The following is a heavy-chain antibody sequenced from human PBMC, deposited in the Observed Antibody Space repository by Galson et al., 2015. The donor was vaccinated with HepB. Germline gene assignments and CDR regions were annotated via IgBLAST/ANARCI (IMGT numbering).Heavy chain of an antibody. CDR2: INTNTGNP. Sequence: SVKVSCKASGYTFTTYIISWVRQAPGQGLQWMGWINTNTGNPTYAQGFTGRIVFSLDTSVSTAYLQISSLKAEDTAVYYCARTPDYGSGSYYNVWFDPWGQGTLVTVSS. D-gene: IGHD3-10*01. V-gene: IGHV7-4-1*02. CDR1: GYTFTTYI. J-gene: IGHJ5*02. CDR3: ARTPDYGSGSYYNVWFDP.